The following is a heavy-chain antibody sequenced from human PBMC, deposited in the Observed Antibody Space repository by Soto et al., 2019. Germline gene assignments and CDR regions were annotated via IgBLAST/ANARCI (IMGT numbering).Heavy chain of an antibody. CDR1: GYTFTSYG. V-gene: IGHV1-18*01. Sequence: ASVKVSCKASGYTFTSYGISWVRQAPGQGLEWMGWISAYNGNTNYAQKLQGRVTMTTDTSTSTAYMELRSLRSDDTAVYYCARFSKYYDILTGYPDYWGQGTLVTVSS. J-gene: IGHJ4*02. CDR2: ISAYNGNT. CDR3: ARFSKYYDILTGYPDY. D-gene: IGHD3-9*01.